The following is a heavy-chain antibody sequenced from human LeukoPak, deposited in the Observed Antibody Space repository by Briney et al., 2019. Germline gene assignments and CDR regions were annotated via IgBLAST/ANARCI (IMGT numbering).Heavy chain of an antibody. CDR2: IYYSGST. CDR1: GGSISSYY. Sequence: SETLSLTCTVSGGSISSYYWSWIRQPPGKGLEWIGYIYYSGSTNYNPSLKSRVTISVDTSKNQFSLKLSSVTAADTAVYYCAREARIITIFGVVSPYYFDYWGQGTLVTVSS. D-gene: IGHD3-3*01. V-gene: IGHV4-59*01. CDR3: AREARIITIFGVVSPYYFDY. J-gene: IGHJ4*02.